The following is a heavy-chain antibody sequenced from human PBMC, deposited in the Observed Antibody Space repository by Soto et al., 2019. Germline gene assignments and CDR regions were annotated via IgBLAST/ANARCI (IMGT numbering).Heavy chain of an antibody. Sequence: GSLLLTCSVSGFTLSDHYIDWVRQAPGKGLEWVGRSRDKAQGYSTAYAASVKGRFTTSRDESQNSVYLQMHSLKTEDTAVYFCARVGGTGGYTYGLDYWGQGTLVTVYS. CDR1: GFTLSDHY. CDR2: SRDKAQGYST. V-gene: IGHV3-72*01. CDR3: ARVGGTGGYTYGLDY. J-gene: IGHJ4*02. D-gene: IGHD5-18*01.